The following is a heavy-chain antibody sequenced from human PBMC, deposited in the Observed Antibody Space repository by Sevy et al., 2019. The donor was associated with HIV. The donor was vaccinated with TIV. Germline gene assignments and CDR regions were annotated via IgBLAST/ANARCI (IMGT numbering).Heavy chain of an antibody. CDR1: GFIFRSYA. CDR3: ARDSRFCSGGSCFHPYNWFDP. CDR2: ISYDGSNK. V-gene: IGHV3-30-3*01. D-gene: IGHD2-15*01. Sequence: GESLKISCAASGFIFRSYAMHWVRQAPGKGLEWVAVISYDGSNKYYVDSVKGRFTISRDNSKNTLYLQMNSLRAEDTAVYYCARDSRFCSGGSCFHPYNWFDPWGQGTLVTVSS. J-gene: IGHJ5*02.